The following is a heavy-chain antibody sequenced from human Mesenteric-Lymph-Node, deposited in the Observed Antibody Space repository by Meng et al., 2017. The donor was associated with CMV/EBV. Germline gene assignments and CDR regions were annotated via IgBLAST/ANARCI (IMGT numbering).Heavy chain of an antibody. Sequence: GYTFTGYNKHWVRQAPGRGLGWVGWINPSSGGTNYGQKFQGRVTMTRDTSISTAYMELSRLRSDDTAVYYCARADDFWSGYTHWFDPWGQGTLVTVSS. CDR2: INPSSGGT. V-gene: IGHV1-2*02. J-gene: IGHJ5*02. D-gene: IGHD3-3*01. CDR1: GYTFTGYN. CDR3: ARADDFWSGYTHWFDP.